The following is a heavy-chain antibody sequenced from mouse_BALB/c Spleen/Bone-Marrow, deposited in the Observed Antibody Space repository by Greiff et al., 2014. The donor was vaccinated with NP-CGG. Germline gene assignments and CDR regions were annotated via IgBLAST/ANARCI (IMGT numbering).Heavy chain of an antibody. J-gene: IGHJ4*01. D-gene: IGHD2-4*01. CDR3: ARDSFLITRALDY. V-gene: IGHV2-6-7*01. Sequence: VQVVESGPGLVAPSQSLSITCTVSGFSLTGYGVSWVRQPPGKGLEWLGMIWGDGSTDYNSALKSRLSISKDNSKSQAFLKMNSLQTDDTARYYCARDSFLITRALDYWGQGTSVTVSS. CDR2: IWGDGST. CDR1: GFSLTGYG.